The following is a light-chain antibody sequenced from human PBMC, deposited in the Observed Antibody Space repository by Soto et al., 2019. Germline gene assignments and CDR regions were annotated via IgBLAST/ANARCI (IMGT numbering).Light chain of an antibody. V-gene: IGLV2-14*03. CDR3: SSYASGITLVL. CDR2: DVN. CDR1: SRDVGAYNY. Sequence: QSALTQPASVSGSPGQSITISCTGTSRDVGAYNYVSWYQQVPGKAPKLIIYDVNNRPSGVSSRFSGSRYGNTASLTVSGLQAEDEADYYCSSYASGITLVLFGGGTKLTVL. J-gene: IGLJ2*01.